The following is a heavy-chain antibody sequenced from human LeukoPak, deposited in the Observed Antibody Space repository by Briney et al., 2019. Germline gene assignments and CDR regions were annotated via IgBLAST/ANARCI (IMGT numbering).Heavy chain of an antibody. CDR2: MNPNSGNT. CDR3: ARARLGVSDY. CDR1: GGTFSSYT. Sequence: ASVKVSCKASGGTFSSYTISWVRQAPGQGLEWMGWMNPNSGNTGYAQKFQGRVTMTRNTSISTAYMELSSLRSEDTAVYYCARARLGVSDYWGQGTLVTVSS. D-gene: IGHD3-16*01. V-gene: IGHV1-8*02. J-gene: IGHJ4*02.